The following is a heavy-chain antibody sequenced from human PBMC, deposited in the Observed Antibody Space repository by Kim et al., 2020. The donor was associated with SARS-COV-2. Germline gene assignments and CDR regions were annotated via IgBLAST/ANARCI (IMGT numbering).Heavy chain of an antibody. V-gene: IGHV1-46*01. CDR3: ARDPRELLGPDDAFDI. CDR2: INPSGGST. CDR1: GYTFTSYY. D-gene: IGHD1-26*01. Sequence: ASVKVSCKASGYTFTSYYMHWVRQAPGQGLEWMGIINPSGGSTSYAQKFQGRVTMTRDTSTSTVYMELSSLRSEDTAVYYCARDPRELLGPDDAFDIWGQGTMVTVSS. J-gene: IGHJ3*02.